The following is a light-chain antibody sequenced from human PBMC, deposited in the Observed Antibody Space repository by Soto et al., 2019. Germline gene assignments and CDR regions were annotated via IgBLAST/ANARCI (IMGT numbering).Light chain of an antibody. CDR1: QSVSSGY. CDR3: QQYGSSPRT. CDR2: GAS. Sequence: EIVLTQSPDTLSLSPGERATLSCRASQSVSSGYLAWYQQKPGQAPRLLIYGASSKATGIPDRFSGSGSGTDFTLTISRLEPEDFAVYYCQQYGSSPRTFGQGTKVDIK. V-gene: IGKV3-20*01. J-gene: IGKJ1*01.